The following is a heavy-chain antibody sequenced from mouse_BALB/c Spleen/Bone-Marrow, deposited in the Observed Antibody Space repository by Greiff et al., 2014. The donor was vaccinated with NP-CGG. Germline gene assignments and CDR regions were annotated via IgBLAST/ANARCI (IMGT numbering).Heavy chain of an antibody. J-gene: IGHJ2*01. D-gene: IGHD2-4*01. V-gene: IGHV14-4*02. Sequence: EVKLVESGAELVRSGASVKLSCTASGFNIKDYYMHWVKQRPEQGLEWIGWIDPENGDTEYAPKFQGKATMTADTSSNTAYLQPSSLTSEDTAVYYCNARGDYDFDYFDYWGQGTTLTVSS. CDR1: GFNIKDYY. CDR2: IDPENGDT. CDR3: NARGDYDFDYFDY.